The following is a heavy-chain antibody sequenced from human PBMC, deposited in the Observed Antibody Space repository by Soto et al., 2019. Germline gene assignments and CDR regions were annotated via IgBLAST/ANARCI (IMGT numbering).Heavy chain of an antibody. CDR2: IHDSGDT. J-gene: IGHJ3*02. CDR3: ARSTVRHAFDI. D-gene: IGHD4-4*01. CDR1: GGSNISPY. Sequence: LSLTCNVSGGSNISPYWNWIRQSPGKGLEWIGHIHDSGDTNYNPSLRSRVSISLQTSKKQFSLRVSSLTAADTAVYFCARSTVRHAFDIWGQGTVVTVSS. V-gene: IGHV4-59*11.